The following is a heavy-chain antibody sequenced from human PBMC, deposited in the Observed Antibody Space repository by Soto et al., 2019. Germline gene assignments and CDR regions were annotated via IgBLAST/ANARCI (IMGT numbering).Heavy chain of an antibody. CDR3: ARAVAGPSWFDS. CDR1: GFTFSSYW. Sequence: PGGSLRLSCAASGFTFSSYWMHWVRQAPGKGLVWVSRINSDGSSTSYADSVKGRFTISRDNAKNTLYLQMNSLRAEDTAVYYCARAVAGPSWFDSWGQGTLVTVSS. V-gene: IGHV3-74*01. CDR2: INSDGSST. J-gene: IGHJ5*01. D-gene: IGHD6-19*01.